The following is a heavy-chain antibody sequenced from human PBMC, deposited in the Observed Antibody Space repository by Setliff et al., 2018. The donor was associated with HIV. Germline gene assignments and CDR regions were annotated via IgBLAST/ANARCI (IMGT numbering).Heavy chain of an antibody. CDR2: IYYSGST. D-gene: IGHD2-8*01. J-gene: IGHJ4*02. V-gene: IGHV4-39*07. CDR1: GGSISSTSYF. Sequence: PSETLSLTCTVSGGSISSTSYFWGWIRQPPGKGLEWIVTIYYSGSTYYNPSLKSRVTIPVDTSKNQFSLNLTSVTAADTAVYYCASGPYCSNGVCRYSAWYFDFWGQGTRVTVSS. CDR3: ASGPYCSNGVCRYSAWYFDF.